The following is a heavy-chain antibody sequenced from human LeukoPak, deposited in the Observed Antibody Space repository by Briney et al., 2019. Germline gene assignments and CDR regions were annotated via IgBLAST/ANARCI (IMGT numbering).Heavy chain of an antibody. CDR3: ARTLYGSGAHYYFDY. CDR2: ISAYNGNT. CDR1: GYTFTSYG. Sequence: ASVKVSCKASGYTFTSYGISWVRQAPGQGLEWMGWISAYNGNTNYAQKLQGRVTMTTDTSTSTAHMELRSLRSDDTAVYYCARTLYGSGAHYYFDYWGQGTLVTVSS. J-gene: IGHJ4*02. D-gene: IGHD3-10*01. V-gene: IGHV1-18*01.